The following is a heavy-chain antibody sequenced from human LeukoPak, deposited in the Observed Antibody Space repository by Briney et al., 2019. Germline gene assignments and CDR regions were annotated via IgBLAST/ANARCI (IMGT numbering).Heavy chain of an antibody. D-gene: IGHD5-12*01. V-gene: IGHV3-23*01. Sequence: GGSLRLSCAASGFTFSSYAMSWVRQAPGKGLEWVSAISGSDGSTYYADSVKGRFTISRDNSKNTLYLQMNSLRAEDTAVYYCAKVRQVATTGEGFDYWGQGTLVTVSS. CDR1: GFTFSSYA. CDR2: ISGSDGST. CDR3: AKVRQVATTGEGFDY. J-gene: IGHJ4*02.